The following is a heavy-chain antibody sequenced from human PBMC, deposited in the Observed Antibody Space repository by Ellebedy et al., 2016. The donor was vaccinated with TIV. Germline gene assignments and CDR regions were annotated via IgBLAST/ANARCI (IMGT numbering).Heavy chain of an antibody. CDR1: GFLFSNYA. CDR2: ISASGGET. V-gene: IGHV3-23*01. J-gene: IGHJ4*02. D-gene: IGHD3-3*01. Sequence: GGSLRLXXAASGFLFSNYAMAWVRQAPGTGLTWISSISASGGETHYAEPVRGRFTISRDSSRKTVYLQMTSLRVEDMGLYYCARAGVGHVWGRGTPVTVSS. CDR3: ARAGVGHV.